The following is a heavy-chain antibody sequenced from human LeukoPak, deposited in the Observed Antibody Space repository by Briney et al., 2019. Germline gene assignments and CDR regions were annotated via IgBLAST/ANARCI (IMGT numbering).Heavy chain of an antibody. CDR1: GVSISATNW. J-gene: IGHJ3*01. CDR3: AKESGRGTFDV. CDR2: VPHSETT. V-gene: IGHV4-4*02. Sequence: PSETLSLTCDVSGVSISATNWWTWVRLPPGKGLEWIGEVPHSETTNYSPSVKGRVRLSVDRATNQISLKLTSVTAADTAVYYCAKESGRGTFDVWGQGTMVTVSS. D-gene: IGHD3-10*01.